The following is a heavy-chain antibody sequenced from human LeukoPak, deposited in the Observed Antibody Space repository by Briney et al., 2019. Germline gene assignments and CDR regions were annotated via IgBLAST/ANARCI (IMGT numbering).Heavy chain of an antibody. CDR1: GFTFSSYA. CDR2: ISGSGGST. V-gene: IGHV3-23*01. J-gene: IGHJ4*02. D-gene: IGHD6-19*01. Sequence: GGSLRLSCAASGFTFSSYAMSWVRQAPGKGLEWVSAISGSGGSTDYADSVKGRFTISRDNSKNTLFLQMNSLRAEDTAVYYCAKDMMTAVAGIVDYWGQGTLVTVSS. CDR3: AKDMMTAVAGIVDY.